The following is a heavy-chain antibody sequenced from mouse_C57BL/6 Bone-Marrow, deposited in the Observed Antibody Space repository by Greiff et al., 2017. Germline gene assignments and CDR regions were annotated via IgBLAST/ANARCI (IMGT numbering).Heavy chain of an antibody. CDR1: GYTFTGYW. Sequence: VQLQESGAELMKPGASVKLSCKATGYTFTGYWIEWVKQRPGPGLEWIGGILPGSGSTNYTEKFKGKATFTADTSSNTAYMQLSSLTTEDSAIYDGARDDPYREYFDYWGQGTTLTVSS. D-gene: IGHD2-10*01. CDR2: ILPGSGST. CDR3: ARDDPYREYFDY. J-gene: IGHJ2*01. V-gene: IGHV1-9*01.